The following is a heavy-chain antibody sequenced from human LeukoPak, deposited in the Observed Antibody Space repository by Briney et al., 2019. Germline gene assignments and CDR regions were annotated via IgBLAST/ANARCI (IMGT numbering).Heavy chain of an antibody. V-gene: IGHV1-58*01. D-gene: IGHD6-19*01. Sequence: ASVKVSCKASGFTFTSSAVQWVRQARGQRLEWIGWIVVGSGNTNYAQKFHERVTITRDMSTSTAYVELSSLRSEDTAVYYCAAVIAVAGTFDCWGQGTLVTVSS. J-gene: IGHJ4*02. CDR1: GFTFTSSA. CDR2: IVVGSGNT. CDR3: AAVIAVAGTFDC.